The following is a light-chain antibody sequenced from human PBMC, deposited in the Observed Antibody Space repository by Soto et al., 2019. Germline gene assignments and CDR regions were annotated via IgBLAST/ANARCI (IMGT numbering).Light chain of an antibody. CDR1: SSKIGAGYD. J-gene: IGLJ3*02. CDR3: KSYDSSLRELNWV. Sequence: QSVLTQPPSVSGAPGQRVTISCTGSSSKIGAGYDVHWYQHLPGTAPKLLIYANVNRPSGVPDRFSGSKSDTSASLAITGLQAEDEADYSCKSYDSSLRELNWVFGGGTKVTVL. CDR2: ANV. V-gene: IGLV1-40*01.